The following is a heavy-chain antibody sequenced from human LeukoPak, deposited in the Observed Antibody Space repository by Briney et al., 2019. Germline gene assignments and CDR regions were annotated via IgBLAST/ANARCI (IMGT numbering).Heavy chain of an antibody. CDR3: ALQPVFGELLYGFDY. CDR1: GYTFTGYY. D-gene: IGHD3-10*02. CDR2: INPNSGGT. J-gene: IGHJ4*02. Sequence: ASVKVSCKASGYTFTGYYMHWVRQAPGQGLEWMGWINPNSGGTNYAQKFQGWVTMTRDTSISTAYMELSRLRSDDTAVYYCALQPVFGELLYGFDYWGQGTLVTVSS. V-gene: IGHV1-2*04.